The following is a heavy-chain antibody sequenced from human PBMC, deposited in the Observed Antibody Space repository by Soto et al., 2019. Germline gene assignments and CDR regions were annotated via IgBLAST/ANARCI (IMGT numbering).Heavy chain of an antibody. V-gene: IGHV1-2*02. CDR3: ARGSGESWFEFDY. CDR2: INPNTGDT. D-gene: IGHD6-19*01. CDR1: GYRFTGYD. Sequence: ASVKVSCKASGYRFTGYDMHWVRQAPGQGLEWMGWINPNTGDTNYAQKFQARVTVTRDTSISTAYMELSRLGSDDTAVYYCARGSGESWFEFDYWGQGTLVTVSS. J-gene: IGHJ4*02.